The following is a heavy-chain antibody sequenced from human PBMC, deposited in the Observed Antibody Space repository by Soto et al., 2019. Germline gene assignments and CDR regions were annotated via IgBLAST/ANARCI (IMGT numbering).Heavy chain of an antibody. Sequence: ASLKVSCKASGYPFTDYYMHCVRQAPGQGLEWMGWISAYNGNTNYAQKLQGRVTMTTDTSTSTAYIELRSLRSDDTAVYYCARQKFWFGELFQLTPNVMDLWFEPWGQGTLVTVSS. D-gene: IGHD3-10*01. CDR1: GYPFTDYY. CDR2: ISAYNGNT. J-gene: IGHJ5*02. CDR3: ARQKFWFGELFQLTPNVMDLWFEP. V-gene: IGHV1-18*04.